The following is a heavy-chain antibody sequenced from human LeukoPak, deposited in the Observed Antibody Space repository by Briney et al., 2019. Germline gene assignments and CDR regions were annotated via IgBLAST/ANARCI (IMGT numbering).Heavy chain of an antibody. J-gene: IGHJ4*02. CDR3: ATGSGYSYGYYYY. CDR2: INPNSGGT. Sequence: GASVKVSCKASGYNFTGYYMHWVRQAPGQGLEWMGWINPNSGGTNYAQKFQGRVTMTRDTSISTAYMELSRLRSDDTAVYYCATGSGYSYGYYYYWGQGTLVTVSS. CDR1: GYNFTGYY. D-gene: IGHD5-18*01. V-gene: IGHV1-2*02.